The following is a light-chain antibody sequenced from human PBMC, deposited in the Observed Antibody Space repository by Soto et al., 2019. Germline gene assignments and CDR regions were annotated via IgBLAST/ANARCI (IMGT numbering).Light chain of an antibody. CDR1: QSVSSN. CDR3: QQYNFWWT. V-gene: IGKV3-15*01. CDR2: DAS. J-gene: IGKJ1*01. Sequence: EIVMTQSPATLSVSPGERATLSCRASQSVSSNLAWYKQKPGQAPRLLIYDASTRATGIPDRFSGSGSGTEFTLTISSLQSEDFAVYYCQQYNFWWTFGQGTKVDI.